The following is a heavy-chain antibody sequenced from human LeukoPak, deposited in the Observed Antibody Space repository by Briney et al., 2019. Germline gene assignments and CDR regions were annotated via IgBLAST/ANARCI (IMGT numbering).Heavy chain of an antibody. CDR2: INHSGST. J-gene: IGHJ2*01. Sequence: SETLSLTCAVYGGSFSGYYWSWIRQPPGKGLEWIGEINHSGSTNYNPSLKSRVTISVDTSKNQFSLKLNSVTAADTAVYYCARKDYGANPGRSYWYFDLWGRGTLVTVSS. D-gene: IGHD4-17*01. V-gene: IGHV4-34*01. CDR3: ARKDYGANPGRSYWYFDL. CDR1: GGSFSGYY.